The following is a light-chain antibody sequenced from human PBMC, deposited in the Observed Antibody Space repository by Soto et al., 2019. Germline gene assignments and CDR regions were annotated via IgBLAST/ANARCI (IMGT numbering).Light chain of an antibody. V-gene: IGKV3-20*01. J-gene: IGKJ1*01. CDR2: GAS. CDR3: QQYSSSPRT. CDR1: QSVSSNV. Sequence: EIVLTQFPGTLSSSPGERATLSCRASQSVSSNVLAWYQQTPGRAPRLLIYGASRRATGIPDRFSGSGSGTDFTLTITRLEPEDFAMYYCQQYSSSPRTFGQGTKVEIK.